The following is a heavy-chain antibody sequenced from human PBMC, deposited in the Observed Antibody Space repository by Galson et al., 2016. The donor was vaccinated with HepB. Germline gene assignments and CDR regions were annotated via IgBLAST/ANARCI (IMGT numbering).Heavy chain of an antibody. CDR1: GFNFNDAW. V-gene: IGHV3-15*01. Sequence: SLRLSCAGSGFNFNDAWMNWVRQPPGKGLEWVGRISNKLDGARTLYATPVKGRFTISRDDSRNTLYLQMNSLRGDDTAVYYCTTYNEHRVFEMGSWGQGTLVTVSS. CDR2: ISNKLDGART. D-gene: IGHD5-24*01. J-gene: IGHJ1*01. CDR3: TTYNEHRVFEMGS.